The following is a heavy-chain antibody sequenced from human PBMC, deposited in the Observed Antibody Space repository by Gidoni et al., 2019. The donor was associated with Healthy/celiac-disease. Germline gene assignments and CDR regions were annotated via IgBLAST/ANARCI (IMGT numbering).Heavy chain of an antibody. CDR2: IDYMGST. D-gene: IGHD4-17*01. V-gene: IGHV4-39*07. Sequence: QLQLQASGPGLVKPSAPRSLPCTVSGGSLSSSSYYWGWIRPPPGKGLEWIGSIDYMGSTYYNPSLKSRVTISVDTSKNQFSLKLSSVTAADTAVYYCARDRHSTGYGDYEDFADYWGQGTLVTVSS. CDR1: GGSLSSSSYY. CDR3: ARDRHSTGYGDYEDFADY. J-gene: IGHJ4*02.